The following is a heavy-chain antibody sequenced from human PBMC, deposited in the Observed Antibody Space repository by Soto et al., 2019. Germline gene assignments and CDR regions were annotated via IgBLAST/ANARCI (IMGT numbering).Heavy chain of an antibody. J-gene: IGHJ6*02. CDR2: IYPGDSDT. CDR1: GYSFTSYW. D-gene: IGHD2-2*01. Sequence: GESLKISCKGSGYSFTSYWIGWVRQMPGKGLEWMGIIYPGDSDTRYSPSFQGQVTISADKSISTAYLQWSSLKASDTAMYYCASGVVVPAAPRSDYYYYYGMDVWGQGTTVTVSS. CDR3: ASGVVVPAAPRSDYYYYYGMDV. V-gene: IGHV5-51*01.